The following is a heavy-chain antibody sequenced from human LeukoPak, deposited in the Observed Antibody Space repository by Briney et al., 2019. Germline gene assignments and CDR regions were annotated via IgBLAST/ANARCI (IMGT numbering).Heavy chain of an antibody. CDR1: GYTFTSYY. CDR3: ARIYDSSGYYGY. V-gene: IGHV1-46*01. J-gene: IGHJ4*02. CDR2: INPSGASGGST. D-gene: IGHD3-22*01. Sequence: EASVKVSCKASGYTFTSYYLHWVRQAPGQGLEWMGIINPSGASGGSTNYAQKFQGRITMTRDTSTSTVYMELSSLRSEDTAVHYCARIYDSSGYYGYWGQGTLVTVSS.